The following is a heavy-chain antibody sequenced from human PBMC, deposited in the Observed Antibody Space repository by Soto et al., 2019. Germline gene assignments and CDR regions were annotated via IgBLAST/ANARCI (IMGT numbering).Heavy chain of an antibody. D-gene: IGHD3-9*01. Sequence: EVQLVESGGGLVKPGGSLRLSCAASGFTFSSYSMNWVRQAPGKGLEWVSSISSSSSYIYYADSVKGRFTISRDNAKNSLYLQMKSLRAEDTAVYYCAGILRYFDWLLRGGGGHYYYGMDVWGQGTTVTVSS. CDR3: AGILRYFDWLLRGGGGHYYYGMDV. J-gene: IGHJ6*02. V-gene: IGHV3-21*01. CDR2: ISSSSSYI. CDR1: GFTFSSYS.